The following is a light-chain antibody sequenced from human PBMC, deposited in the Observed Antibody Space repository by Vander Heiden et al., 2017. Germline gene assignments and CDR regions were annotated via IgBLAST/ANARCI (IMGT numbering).Light chain of an antibody. CDR1: QSVSSY. J-gene: IGKJ4*01. V-gene: IGKV3-11*01. CDR2: DAS. Sequence: EIALTQPPATLSLSPGERATLSCRASQSVSSYLAWYQQKPGQAPRLLIYDASNRATGIPARFSGSGSGTDFTLTISSLEPEDFAVYYCQQRSNWPLTFGGGTKVEIK. CDR3: QQRSNWPLT.